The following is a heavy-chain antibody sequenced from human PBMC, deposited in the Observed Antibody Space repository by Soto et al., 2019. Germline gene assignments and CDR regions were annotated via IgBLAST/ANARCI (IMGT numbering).Heavy chain of an antibody. J-gene: IGHJ4*02. CDR3: ARGPSGDKVDY. V-gene: IGHV4-30-4*01. CDR2: IYDSGST. Sequence: QVLLQESGPGLVKPSQTLSLTCTVSGGSISSGDYNWSWIRQSPGKGLEWIGHIYDSGSTYNNPSLQSRVTISVATSKNQFSLNLSSVTAADTAVYYCARGPSGDKVDYWGQGTLVTVSS. CDR1: GGSISSGDYN. D-gene: IGHD7-27*01.